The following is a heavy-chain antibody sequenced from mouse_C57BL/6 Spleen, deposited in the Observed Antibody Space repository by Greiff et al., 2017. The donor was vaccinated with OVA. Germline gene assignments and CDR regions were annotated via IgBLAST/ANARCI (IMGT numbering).Heavy chain of an antibody. J-gene: IGHJ3*01. CDR3: ARGGYYGSSFAWFAY. D-gene: IGHD1-1*01. V-gene: IGHV1-52*01. CDR1: GYTFTSYW. Sequence: QVQLQQPGAELVRPGSSVKLSCKASGYTFTSYWMHWVKQRPIQGLEWIGNIDPSDSETHYNQKFKDKATLTVDKSSSTAYMQLSSLTSEDSAVYYCARGGYYGSSFAWFAYWGQGTLVTVSA. CDR2: IDPSDSET.